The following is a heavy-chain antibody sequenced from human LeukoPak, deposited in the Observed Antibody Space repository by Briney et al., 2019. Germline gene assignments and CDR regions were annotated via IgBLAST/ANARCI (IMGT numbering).Heavy chain of an antibody. Sequence: ASVKVSCKASGYTFTSYDMHWVRQAPGQGLEWMGCINPNSGGTNYAQKFQGRVTMTRDTSLSTAYMEMSRLRSDETAVYSCARALNYCSGGSCYHRGAIDSWGQGTLVTVSS. J-gene: IGHJ4*02. CDR1: GYTFTSYD. V-gene: IGHV1-2*02. D-gene: IGHD2-15*01. CDR3: ARALNYCSGGSCYHRGAIDS. CDR2: INPNSGGT.